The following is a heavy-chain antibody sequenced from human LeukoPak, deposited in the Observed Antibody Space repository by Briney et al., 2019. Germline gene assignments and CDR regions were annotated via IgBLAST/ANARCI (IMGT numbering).Heavy chain of an antibody. V-gene: IGHV3-20*04. CDR1: GFTFDDYG. Sequence: PGGSLRLSCAASGFTFDDYGMSWVRQAPGKGLEWVSGINWNGGSTGYADSVKGRFTISRDNAKNSLYLQMNSLRAEDTALYYCARHNSSSSGMLYYYYYMDVWGKGTTVTVSS. CDR2: INWNGGST. CDR3: ARHNSSSSGMLYYYYYMDV. D-gene: IGHD6-6*01. J-gene: IGHJ6*03.